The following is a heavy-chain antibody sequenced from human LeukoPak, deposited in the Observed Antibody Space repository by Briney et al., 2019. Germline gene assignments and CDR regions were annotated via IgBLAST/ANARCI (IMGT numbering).Heavy chain of an antibody. J-gene: IGHJ5*02. V-gene: IGHV1-46*01. CDR1: GYTFTKYL. CDR2: INPNGDAT. Sequence: GASVKVSCKTSGYTFTKYLIHWVRQAPGQGLEWVGTINPNGDATNYAPRLQGRLTLTQDTPTSTVYMELRGLTPDDTAVYYCARPLFCAFDNCGYWLDPWGPGTLVTVSS. CDR3: ARPLFCAFDNCGYWLDP. D-gene: IGHD1-20*01.